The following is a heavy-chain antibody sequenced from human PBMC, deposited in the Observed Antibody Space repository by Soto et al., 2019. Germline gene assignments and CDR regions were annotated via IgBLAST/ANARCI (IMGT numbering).Heavy chain of an antibody. V-gene: IGHV4-59*08. Sequence: SETLSLTCTVSGGSIRSYYWSWIRQPPGKGLEWIGYIYYSGSTNYNPSPKSRVTISVDTSKNQFSLKLTSVTAADTAVYYCARLPVDAFDIWGQGTMVTVSS. CDR2: IYYSGST. CDR1: GGSIRSYY. J-gene: IGHJ3*02. D-gene: IGHD4-4*01. CDR3: ARLPVDAFDI.